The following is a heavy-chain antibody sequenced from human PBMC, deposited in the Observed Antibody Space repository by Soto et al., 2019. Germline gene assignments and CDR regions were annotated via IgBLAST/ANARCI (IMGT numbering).Heavy chain of an antibody. D-gene: IGHD6-19*01. CDR3: AKPLGYFTVAGTRIDY. Sequence: GGSLRLSCAASGFTFSSYSMNWVRQAPGKGLEWVSAISGNGGSTYYADSVEGRFTISRDNSKNTLYLQMNSLRAEDTAVYYCAKPLGYFTVAGTRIDYWGQGTLVTVSS. J-gene: IGHJ4*02. CDR1: GFTFSSYS. V-gene: IGHV3-23*01. CDR2: ISGNGGST.